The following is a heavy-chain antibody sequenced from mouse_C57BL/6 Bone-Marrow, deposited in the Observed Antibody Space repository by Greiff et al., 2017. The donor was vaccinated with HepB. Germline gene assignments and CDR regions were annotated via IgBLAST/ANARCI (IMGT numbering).Heavy chain of an antibody. Sequence: QVQLQQPGAELVRPGSSVKLSCKASGYTFTSYWMHWVKQRPIQGLEWIGNIDPSDSETHYNQKFKDKATLTVDKSSSTAYMQLSSLTSEDSAVYYCAIGGSYDWFAYWGQGTLVTVSA. V-gene: IGHV1-52*01. J-gene: IGHJ3*01. CDR1: GYTFTSYW. CDR2: IDPSDSET. CDR3: AIGGSYDWFAY. D-gene: IGHD1-1*02.